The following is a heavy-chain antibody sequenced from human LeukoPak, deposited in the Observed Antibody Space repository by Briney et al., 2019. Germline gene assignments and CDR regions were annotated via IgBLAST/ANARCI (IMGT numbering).Heavy chain of an antibody. CDR3: ARVESPMVRGVIINAPGY. V-gene: IGHV3-11*01. CDR1: GFTFSDYY. D-gene: IGHD3-10*01. CDR2: ISSSGSTI. J-gene: IGHJ4*02. Sequence: PGGSLRLSCAASGFTFSDYYMSWIRQAPGKGLEWVSYISSSGSTIYYADSVKGRFTISRDNAKNSLYLQMNSLRAEDTAVYYCARVESPMVRGVIINAPGYWGQGTLVTVSS.